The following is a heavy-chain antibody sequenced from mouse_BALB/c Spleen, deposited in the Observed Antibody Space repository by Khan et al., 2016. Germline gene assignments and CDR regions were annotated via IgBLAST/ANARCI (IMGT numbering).Heavy chain of an antibody. CDR2: ISYSGST. J-gene: IGHJ2*01. D-gene: IGHD1-1*01. Sequence: EVELVESGPGLVKPSQSLSLTCTVTGYSITSDYAWNWIRQFPGNKLEWMGYISYSGSTSYNPSLKSRISITRDTSKNQFFLQLNSVTTEDTATYYCARDYYGSSYFDYCGQGTTLTVSS. CDR3: ARDYYGSSYFDY. CDR1: GYSITSDYA. V-gene: IGHV3-2*02.